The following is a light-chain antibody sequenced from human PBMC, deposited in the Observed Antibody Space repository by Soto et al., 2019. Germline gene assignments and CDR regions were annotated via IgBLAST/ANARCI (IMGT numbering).Light chain of an antibody. CDR1: QDIRNS. J-gene: IGKJ2*01. CDR2: DET. CDR3: QQYYDSMYT. V-gene: IGKV1-33*01. Sequence: DLQMTQSPSSLSVSVGDRVTITCQASQDIRNSLNWYQQKAGKAPELLVNDETNLELGVPSRFSGSGSGKDITFTISSLQPEDFATYYCQQYYDSMYTFGQGTKLAI.